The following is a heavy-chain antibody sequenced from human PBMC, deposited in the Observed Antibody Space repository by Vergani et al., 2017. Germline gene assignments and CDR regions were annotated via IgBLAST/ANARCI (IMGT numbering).Heavy chain of an antibody. CDR2: ISWNSGSI. Sequence: EVQLLESGGGLVKPGGSLRLSCAASGFTLSDYYMSWIRQAPGKGLEWVSGISWNSGSISYADSVKGRFTISRDNAKNSLYLQMNSLRAEDTALYYCAKDEDLGYWGQGTLVTVSS. J-gene: IGHJ4*02. V-gene: IGHV3-9*01. CDR1: GFTLSDYY. CDR3: AKDEDLGY. D-gene: IGHD2-15*01.